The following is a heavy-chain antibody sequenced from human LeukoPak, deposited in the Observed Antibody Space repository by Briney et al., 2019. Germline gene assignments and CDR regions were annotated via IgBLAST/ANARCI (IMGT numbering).Heavy chain of an antibody. D-gene: IGHD3-9*01. J-gene: IGHJ5*02. CDR3: ARDPLRYFDWLPRRAPESNWFDP. CDR1: GYTFTSYD. V-gene: IGHV1-8*01. Sequence: GASVKVSCKASGYTFTSYDINWVPQATGQGLEWMGWMNPNSGNTGYAQKFQGRVAMTRNTSISTAYMELSSLRSEDTAVYYCARDPLRYFDWLPRRAPESNWFDPWGQGTLVTVTS. CDR2: MNPNSGNT.